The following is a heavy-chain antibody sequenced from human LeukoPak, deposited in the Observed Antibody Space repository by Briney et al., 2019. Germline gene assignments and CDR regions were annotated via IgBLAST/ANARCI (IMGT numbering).Heavy chain of an antibody. CDR1: GYTFIGYY. CDR3: ARVHASSPFDY. D-gene: IGHD6-6*01. J-gene: IGHJ4*02. CDR2: INANSGGT. V-gene: IGHV1-2*02. Sequence: ASVKVSCKASGYTFIGYYMHWVRQAPGQGLEWMGWINANSGGTNFAQKFQARVTMTRDTSISTAYMELSRLRSDDTAVYYCARVHASSPFDYWGQGTLVTVSS.